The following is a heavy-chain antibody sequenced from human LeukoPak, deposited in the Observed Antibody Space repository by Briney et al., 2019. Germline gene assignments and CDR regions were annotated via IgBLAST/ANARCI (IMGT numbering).Heavy chain of an antibody. CDR2: LSYDVNNK. CDR1: GFTLSSYA. D-gene: IGHD6-19*01. Sequence: GGSLRLSCAASGFTLSSYAMHWVRQAPGKGLEWVAVLSYDVNNKYYAESVKGRFTISRDNSRNTLYLQMNSLRAEDTAVYYCARDVPGTPGGDYWGQGTQVTVSS. J-gene: IGHJ4*02. CDR3: ARDVPGTPGGDY. V-gene: IGHV3-30-3*01.